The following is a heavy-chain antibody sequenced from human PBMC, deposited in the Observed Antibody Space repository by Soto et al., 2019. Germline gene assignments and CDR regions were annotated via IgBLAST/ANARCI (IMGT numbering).Heavy chain of an antibody. D-gene: IGHD6-13*01. CDR1: GYSFTSYW. CDR3: ARKTAADTHAFDI. J-gene: IGHJ3*02. V-gene: IGHV5-51*01. CDR2: IYPGDSDT. Sequence: RGESLKISCKGSGYSFTSYWIGWVRQMPGKGLEWMGIIYPGDSDTRYSPSFQGRVTISADKSISTAYLQWSSLKASDTAMYYCARKTAADTHAFDIWGQGTMVTVSS.